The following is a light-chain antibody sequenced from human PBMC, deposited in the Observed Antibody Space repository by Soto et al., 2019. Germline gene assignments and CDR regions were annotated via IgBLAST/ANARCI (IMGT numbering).Light chain of an antibody. Sequence: DIVMTQSPDSLAVSLVEGSTMNCKSSHIVLYSSNNKNYLAWYQQKPGQPPKLLIYWASTRESGVPDRFSGSGSGTDFTLTISSLQAEDVAVYYCQQYYSTPNTFGGGTKVDI. CDR3: QQYYSTPNT. CDR2: WAS. J-gene: IGKJ4*01. V-gene: IGKV4-1*01. CDR1: HIVLYSSNNKNY.